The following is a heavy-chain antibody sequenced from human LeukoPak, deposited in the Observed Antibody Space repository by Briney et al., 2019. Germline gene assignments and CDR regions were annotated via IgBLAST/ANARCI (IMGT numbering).Heavy chain of an antibody. CDR1: VGSISSSSYN. CDR2: IYYSGST. V-gene: IGHV4-39*01. J-gene: IGHJ4*02. Sequence: PSETLSLTCTVSVGSISSSSYNWGWIRQPPGKGLEWIGIIYYSGSTYYSPSLKSRVTISVDTSKNQFSLKLSSVTAADTAVYYCATFGFKGLVDYWGQGTLVTVSS. D-gene: IGHD3-10*01. CDR3: ATFGFKGLVDY.